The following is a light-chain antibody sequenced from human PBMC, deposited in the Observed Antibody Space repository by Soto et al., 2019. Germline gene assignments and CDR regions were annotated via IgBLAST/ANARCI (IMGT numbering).Light chain of an antibody. J-gene: IGLJ2*01. CDR3: CSYAGSYTLV. CDR1: SIDVGGYNY. Sequence: QSALTQPRSVSGSPGQSVTISCTGTSIDVGGYNYVSWYQQHPGKVPKLMIYDVNKRPSGVPDRFSGSKSGNTASLTISGIQAEDEADYYCCSYAGSYTLVFGGGTKLTVL. V-gene: IGLV2-11*01. CDR2: DVN.